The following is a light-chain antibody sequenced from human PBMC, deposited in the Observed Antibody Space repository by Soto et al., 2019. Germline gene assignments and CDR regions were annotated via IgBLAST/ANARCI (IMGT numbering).Light chain of an antibody. CDR1: QSVSNW. CDR2: KAS. J-gene: IGKJ1*01. V-gene: IGKV1-5*03. CDR3: QHYNSYSEA. Sequence: DIQMTQSPSTLSGSVGDRVTITCRASQSVSNWLAWYQQKTGKAPKLLIYKASTLKSGVPSRFRGSGSGTEFTLTISRLQPDDFETYYCQHYNSYSEAFGQGTKVDI.